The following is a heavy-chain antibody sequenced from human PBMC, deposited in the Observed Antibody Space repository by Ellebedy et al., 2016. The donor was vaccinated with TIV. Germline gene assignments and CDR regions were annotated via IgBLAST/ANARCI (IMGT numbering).Heavy chain of an antibody. CDR3: ARDHAPITFGGVIVS. CDR2: IIPIFGTA. Sequence: AASVKVSCKASGGTFSSYAISWVRQAPGQGLEWMGGIIPIFGTANYAQKFQGRVTITADESTSTAYMELSSLRSEDTAVYYCARDHAPITFGGVIVSWGQGTLVTVSS. J-gene: IGHJ4*02. V-gene: IGHV1-69*13. D-gene: IGHD3-16*02. CDR1: GGTFSSYA.